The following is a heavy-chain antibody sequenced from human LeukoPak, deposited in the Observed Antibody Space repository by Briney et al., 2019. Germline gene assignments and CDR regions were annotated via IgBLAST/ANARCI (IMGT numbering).Heavy chain of an antibody. CDR2: IYTSGST. Sequence: SETLSLTCTVSGGSISIYYWSWIRQPAGKGLEWIGRIYTSGSTNYNPSLKSRVTMSVDTSKNQFSLKLSSVTAADTAVYYCAREGIYYYGNLENWFDPWGQGTLVTVSS. CDR3: AREGIYYYGNLENWFDP. CDR1: GGSISIYY. J-gene: IGHJ5*02. V-gene: IGHV4-4*07. D-gene: IGHD3-10*01.